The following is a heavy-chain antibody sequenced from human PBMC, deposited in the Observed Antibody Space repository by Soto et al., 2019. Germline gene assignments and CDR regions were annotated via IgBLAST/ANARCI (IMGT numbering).Heavy chain of an antibody. Sequence: ASVKVCCKASGYTFTGYYIHWVRQAPGQGFEWVGEISPKSGGTRYAQKFQGRVTMTKDTSITTVYMELSNLSPDDTAVYYCGRGRSGELVVFYWGQGTLVTVSS. D-gene: IGHD1-7*01. V-gene: IGHV1-2*02. CDR1: GYTFTGYY. CDR3: GRGRSGELVVFY. J-gene: IGHJ4*02. CDR2: ISPKSGGT.